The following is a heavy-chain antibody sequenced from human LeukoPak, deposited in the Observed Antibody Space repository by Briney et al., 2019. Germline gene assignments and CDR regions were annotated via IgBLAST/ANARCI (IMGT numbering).Heavy chain of an antibody. CDR3: AKGIGAFANNWFDP. CDR2: INTAGDNT. V-gene: IGHV3-23*01. J-gene: IGHJ5*02. Sequence: GGSLRLSCAASGFTFDSYAMSWVRQTPGKGLQWVAPINTAGDNTYTVNPVKGRFTISRDNLKNTLYLQMNSLRVEDTAIYYCAKGIGAFANNWFDPWGQGTLVTVSS. CDR1: GFTFDSYA. D-gene: IGHD4/OR15-4a*01.